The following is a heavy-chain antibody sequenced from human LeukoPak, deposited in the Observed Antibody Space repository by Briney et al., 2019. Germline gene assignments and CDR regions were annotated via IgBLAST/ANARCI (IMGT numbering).Heavy chain of an antibody. D-gene: IGHD1-14*01. CDR3: ASNLRGYYYTDV. CDR2: IIPIFGTA. J-gene: IGHJ6*03. V-gene: IGHV1-69*06. CDR1: GGTFSSYA. Sequence: SVKVSCKASGGTFSSYAISWVRQAPGQGLEWMGGIIPIFGTANYAQKFQGRVTITADKSTSTAYMELSSLRSEDTAVYYCASNLRGYYYTDVWGKGTTVTVSS.